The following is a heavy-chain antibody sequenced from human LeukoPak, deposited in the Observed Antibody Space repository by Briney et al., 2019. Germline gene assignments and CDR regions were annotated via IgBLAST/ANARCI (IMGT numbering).Heavy chain of an antibody. V-gene: IGHV1-2*02. CDR3: STGSATHTRDP. D-gene: IGHD3-3*01. CDR1: GYDFSDFY. Sequence: ASVKVSCKASGYDFSDFYFNWVRQAPGQGLEWMGWINPHSGATNYAQKFQGRLTMAASFNTASMELSRLRSDDTAVYYCSTGSATHTRDPWGQGTLVTVSS. J-gene: IGHJ5*02. CDR2: INPHSGAT.